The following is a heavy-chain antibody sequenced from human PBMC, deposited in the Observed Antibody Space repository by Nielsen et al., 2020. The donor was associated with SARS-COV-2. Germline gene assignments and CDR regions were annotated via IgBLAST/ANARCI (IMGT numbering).Heavy chain of an antibody. CDR2: INHSGST. J-gene: IGHJ4*02. CDR1: GESFTDNK. V-gene: IGHV4-34*01. D-gene: IGHD5-24*01. CDR3: VRIDMATISVDY. Sequence: SETLSLTCAVYGESFTDNKWNWVRQPPGKGLEWIGEINHSGSTNYNPSLKSRVTISVDTSKNQFSLKVNSVTAADTAVYYCVRIDMATISVDYWGRGTLVTVSS.